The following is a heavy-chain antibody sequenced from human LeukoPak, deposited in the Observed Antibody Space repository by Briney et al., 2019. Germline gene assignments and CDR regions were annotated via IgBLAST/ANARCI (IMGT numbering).Heavy chain of an antibody. J-gene: IGHJ4*02. V-gene: IGHV5-51*01. CDR3: ARRSRDGYNLIDY. CDR2: IYPGDSDT. CDR1: GYTFTIYW. D-gene: IGHD5-24*01. Sequence: GESLKISCKGSGYTFTIYWIGWVRQMPGKGLAWMGIIYPGDSDTKYSPSFQGQVTISVDKSISTAYLQWNSLKASDTAIYYCARRSRDGYNLIDYLGQGTLVTVSS.